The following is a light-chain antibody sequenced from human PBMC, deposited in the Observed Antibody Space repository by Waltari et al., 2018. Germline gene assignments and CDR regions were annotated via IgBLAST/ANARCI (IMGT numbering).Light chain of an antibody. CDR1: SSDIGTYNL. CDR2: EGR. CDR3: SSYASAKYF. J-gene: IGLJ1*01. V-gene: IGLV2-14*02. Sequence: QSALTQPASVSGSPGQSITISCTGTSSDIGTYNLVSWYQQHPGKVPKLMIYEGRKRPSGLSTRFTGAKSGNPASLTSSGLQAEDEADYYCSSYASAKYFFGTGTKVTVL.